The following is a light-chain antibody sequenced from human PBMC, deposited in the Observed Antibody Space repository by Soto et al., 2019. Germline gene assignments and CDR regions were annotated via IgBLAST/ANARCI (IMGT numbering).Light chain of an antibody. CDR2: GAS. J-gene: IGKJ1*01. V-gene: IGKV3-20*01. CDR3: QQYDKWPRT. Sequence: EIVLTQSPGTLSLSPGERATLSCRASQSISSSYLAWYQQKPGQAPRLLIYGASSRATGIPDRFSGSGSGTDFTLTINRLEPEDFAVYHCQQYDKWPRTFGQGTKVDIK. CDR1: QSISSSY.